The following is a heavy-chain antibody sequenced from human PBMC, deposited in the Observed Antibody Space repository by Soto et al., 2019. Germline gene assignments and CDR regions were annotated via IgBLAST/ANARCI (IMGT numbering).Heavy chain of an antibody. D-gene: IGHD3-9*01. V-gene: IGHV3-30-3*01. CDR3: AREMRVLRYFDWLSQFDGMDV. CDR1: GFTFSSYA. CDR2: ISYDGSNK. J-gene: IGHJ6*02. Sequence: QVQLVESGGGVVRPGRSLRLSCAASGFTFSSYAMHWVRQAPGKGLEWVAVISYDGSNKYYADSVKGRFTISRDNSKNTLYLQMNSLRAEDTAVYYCAREMRVLRYFDWLSQFDGMDVWGQGTTVTVSS.